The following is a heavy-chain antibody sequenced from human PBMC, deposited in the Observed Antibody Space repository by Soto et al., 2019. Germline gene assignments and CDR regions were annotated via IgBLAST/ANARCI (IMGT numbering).Heavy chain of an antibody. CDR3: ARHHGPTTSEKWFDP. D-gene: IGHD5-12*01. J-gene: IGHJ5*02. V-gene: IGHV1-18*01. CDR2: ISTYSGDT. Sequence: QVHLVQSGVEVKTPGASVKVSCQASGYTFFTYDISWVRQARGQGLEWMGWISTYSGDTKYAQKFQGRVTMTTDTPTTTAYLELRSLRSDDTAVYYCARHHGPTTSEKWFDPWGQGTLVTVSS. CDR1: GYTFFTYD.